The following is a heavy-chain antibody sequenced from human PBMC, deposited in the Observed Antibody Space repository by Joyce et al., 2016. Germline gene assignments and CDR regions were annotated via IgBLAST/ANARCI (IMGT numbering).Heavy chain of an antibody. CDR1: GGTFSTYV. Sequence: QVQLVQSGAEVKKPGSSVKVSCKASGGTFSTYVVSWVRQAPGEGLEWMGAIIPISCITNDAQRFQGRVTFTADGSTSTSYMEVRSLGSDDTAVYYCARHNGDLLLYGDAMDVWGQGTTVTVSS. CDR3: ARHNGDLLLYGDAMDV. J-gene: IGHJ6*02. D-gene: IGHD2-21*02. V-gene: IGHV1-69*01. CDR2: IIPISCIT.